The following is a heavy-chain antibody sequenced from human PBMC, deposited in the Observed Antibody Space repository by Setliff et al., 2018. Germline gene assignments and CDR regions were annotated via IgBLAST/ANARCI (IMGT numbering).Heavy chain of an antibody. CDR2: VHSTGST. D-gene: IGHD3-22*01. V-gene: IGHV4-59*11. J-gene: IGHJ4*01. CDR3: ASYRNYFDSSGQTLYYFEN. Sequence: SETLSLTCTVSGGSISGRYWSWIRQPPGKGLEWIGYVHSTGSTHYSPSLKSRVTISVDTSRNQFSLDLSSVTAADTAVYYCASYRNYFDSSGQTLYYFENWG. CDR1: GGSISGRY.